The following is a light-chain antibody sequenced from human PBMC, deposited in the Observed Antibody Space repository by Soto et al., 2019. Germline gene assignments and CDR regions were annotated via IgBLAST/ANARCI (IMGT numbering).Light chain of an antibody. CDR3: QQSYSTPPT. CDR1: QSIRSY. V-gene: IGKV1-39*01. CDR2: AAS. Sequence: DIQMTQSPSSLSASVGDRVTITCRASQSIRSYLNWYQQKPGKAPKLLIYAASSLQSWVPSRFSGSGSGTDFTLTISSLQPEDFATYYCQQSYSTPPTFGQGTNVEIK. J-gene: IGKJ1*01.